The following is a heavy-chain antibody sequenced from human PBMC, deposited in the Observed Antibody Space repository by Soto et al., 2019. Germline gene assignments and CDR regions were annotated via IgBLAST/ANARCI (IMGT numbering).Heavy chain of an antibody. V-gene: IGHV4-30-4*01. J-gene: IGHJ5*02. D-gene: IGHD5-12*01. Sequence: QVQLQESGPGLVKPSQTLSLTCTVSGGSISSGDSYWSWIRQPPGKGLEWIGDIYYSGSTYYTPSLKSRVTISVDTAKHQFSLNLSSVTAADTAMYYCARAGVATIYPGNNWFDPWGQGTLVTVSS. CDR3: ARAGVATIYPGNNWFDP. CDR1: GGSISSGDSY. CDR2: IYYSGST.